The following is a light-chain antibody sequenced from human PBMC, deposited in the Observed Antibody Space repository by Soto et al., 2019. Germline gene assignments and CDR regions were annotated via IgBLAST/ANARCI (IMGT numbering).Light chain of an antibody. CDR2: DVS. J-gene: IGLJ3*02. CDR3: FSYAGSDKWX. CDR1: SSDVGAYNF. V-gene: IGLV2-8*01. Sequence: QAVVTQPPSASGSPGQSVTISCTGTSSDVGAYNFVSWFQQHPGKAPKLMIYDVSKRPSGVPDRFSGSKSDNTASLTVYGLQAEDEGDYYCFSYAGSDKWXXGGGTXLTVL.